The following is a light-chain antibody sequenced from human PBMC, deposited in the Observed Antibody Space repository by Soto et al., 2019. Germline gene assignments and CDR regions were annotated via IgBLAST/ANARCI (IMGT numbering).Light chain of an antibody. CDR3: QQYYSTPYT. CDR2: WAS. Sequence: DIVMTQSPGSLAVSLGERATINCKSSQSVLYSSNNKNYLAWYQQKPGQAPKLLIYWASTRESGVPDRFSGSGSVTDFTLTISSLQAEDVAVYSCQQYYSTPYTFGQGTKLEIK. V-gene: IGKV4-1*01. J-gene: IGKJ2*01. CDR1: QSVLYSSNNKNY.